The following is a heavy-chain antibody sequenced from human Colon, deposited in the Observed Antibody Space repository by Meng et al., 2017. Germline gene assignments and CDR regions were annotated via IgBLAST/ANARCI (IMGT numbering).Heavy chain of an antibody. J-gene: IGHJ4*02. CDR2: LSYSGNT. CDR3: AREWRHYYGAGSFDY. D-gene: IGHD3-10*01. Sequence: QVQLQESGPGLVKPSQTASLTCTVSGGFPDSDDYYWSWFRQSPGGGLEWIGLLSYSGNTFYNPSLRSRVAMSADTSKSEFSLYLRSVTAADTAVYYCAREWRHYYGAGSFDYWGQGALVTVSS. CDR1: GGFPDSDDYY. V-gene: IGHV4-30-4*01.